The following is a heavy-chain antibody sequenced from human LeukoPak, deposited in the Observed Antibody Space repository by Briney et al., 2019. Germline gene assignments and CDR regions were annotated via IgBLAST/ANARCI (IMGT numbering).Heavy chain of an antibody. CDR2: INPKTGAT. CDR1: GYSLTDFY. V-gene: IGHV1-2*02. CDR3: ARGWTDDTGY. J-gene: IGHJ4*02. D-gene: IGHD1-1*01. Sequence: ASVKVSCKAFGYSLTDFYMHWVRQTPGQGLQWMGWINPKTGATNYAQEFQGRVTMTRDASINTAYMELTSLSSADTAVYYCARGWTDDTGYWGQGTLVTVSS.